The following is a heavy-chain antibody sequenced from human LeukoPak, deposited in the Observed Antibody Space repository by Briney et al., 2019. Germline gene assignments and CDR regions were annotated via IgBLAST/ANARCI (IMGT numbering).Heavy chain of an antibody. CDR2: VRSKADNYAA. D-gene: IGHD1-20*01. CDR3: ARDGRGYNWNDPRPT. Sequence: GGSLRLSCAASGFIFSDSHMHWVRQASGKGLEWVGHVRSKADNYAAAYAASVKGRFTISRDNSKNTLYLQMNSLRAEDTAVYYCARDGRGYNWNDPRPTWGQGTLVTVSS. J-gene: IGHJ5*02. V-gene: IGHV3-73*01. CDR1: GFIFSDSH.